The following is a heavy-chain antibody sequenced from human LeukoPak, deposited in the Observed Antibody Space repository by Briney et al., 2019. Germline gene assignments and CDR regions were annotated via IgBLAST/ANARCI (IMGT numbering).Heavy chain of an antibody. CDR2: IYYSGST. J-gene: IGHJ5*02. CDR3: LRGLAYCGGDCYSFSADWFDP. Sequence: PSETLSLTCTVSGGSISSSSYYWGWIRQPPGKGLEWIGYIYYSGSTNYNPSLKSRVTISVDTSKNQFSLKLSSVTAADTAVYYCLRGLAYCGGDCYSFSADWFDPWGQGTLVTVSS. D-gene: IGHD2-21*02. CDR1: GGSISSSSYY. V-gene: IGHV4-61*05.